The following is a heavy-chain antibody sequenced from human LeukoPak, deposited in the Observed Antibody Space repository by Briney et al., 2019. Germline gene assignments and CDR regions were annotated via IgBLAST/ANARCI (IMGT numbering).Heavy chain of an antibody. CDR2: MNPNSGNT. CDR1: GYTFTIYD. V-gene: IGHV1-8*01. J-gene: IGHJ4*02. D-gene: IGHD1-26*01. CDR3: ARVKLGYFDY. Sequence: GASVKVSFKSSGYTFTIYDINWVRQGNGQGLEWMGWMNPNSGNTGYAQKFQGRVTMTRNTSISTAYMEVSSLRSEDTAVYYCARVKLGYFDYWSQGTLVTVSS.